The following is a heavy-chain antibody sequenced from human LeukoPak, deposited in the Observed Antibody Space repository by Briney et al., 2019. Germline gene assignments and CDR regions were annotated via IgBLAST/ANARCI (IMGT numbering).Heavy chain of an antibody. J-gene: IGHJ4*02. CDR1: GYSFTTYW. D-gene: IGHD3-22*01. CDR2: IYPGDSHT. CDR3: ARTDSSGFRFDS. Sequence: GESLKISCKGSGYSFTTYWIGWVRQMPGKGLEWMGIIYPGDSHTRYSPSFQGQVTISADKSITTTYLQWSSLEASDTAMYYCARTDSSGFRFDSWGQGTWSPSPQ. V-gene: IGHV5-51*01.